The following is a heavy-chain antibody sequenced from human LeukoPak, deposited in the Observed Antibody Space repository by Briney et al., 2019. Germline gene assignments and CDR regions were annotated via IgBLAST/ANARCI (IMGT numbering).Heavy chain of an antibody. CDR1: GGSFSDYY. D-gene: IGHD3-22*01. Sequence: SETLSLTCAVYGGSFSDYYWSWIRQPPGKGLEWIGEINHSGRNNYNPSLKSRVTISVDTSKNQFSLKLSSVTAADTAVYYCAREADSSGYPGAFDIWGQGTMVTVSS. V-gene: IGHV4-34*01. CDR3: AREADSSGYPGAFDI. CDR2: INHSGRN. J-gene: IGHJ3*02.